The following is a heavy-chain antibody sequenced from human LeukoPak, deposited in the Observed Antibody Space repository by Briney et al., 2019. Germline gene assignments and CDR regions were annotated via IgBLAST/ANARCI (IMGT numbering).Heavy chain of an antibody. D-gene: IGHD6-19*01. CDR3: AKEYDSGWTSFDY. CDR1: GFTFSGYG. CDR2: ISDIGSQK. Sequence: GGSLRLSCPASGFTFSGYGMHWVRQAPGKGLEWLAVISDIGSQKSYADSVKGRFTISRDNSKNTLFLQMNSLRPEDTAVYYCAKEYDSGWTSFDYWGRGTVVTVSS. V-gene: IGHV3-30*18. J-gene: IGHJ4*02.